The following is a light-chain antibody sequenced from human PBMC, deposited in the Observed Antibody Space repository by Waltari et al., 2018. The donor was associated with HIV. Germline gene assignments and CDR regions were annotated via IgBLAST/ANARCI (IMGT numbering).Light chain of an antibody. J-gene: IGLJ2*01. Sequence: QSALTQPPSVSGSPGQSLTISCTGTSSDVGAYYYASWYQQHPGKAPKLIIYEVGKRPSGVPNRFSGSKSGNTASLTISGLQAEDEADYFCTSYSNSSCVVFGGGTKLAVL. CDR1: SSDVGAYYY. CDR3: TSYSNSSCVV. V-gene: IGLV2-14*01. CDR2: EVG.